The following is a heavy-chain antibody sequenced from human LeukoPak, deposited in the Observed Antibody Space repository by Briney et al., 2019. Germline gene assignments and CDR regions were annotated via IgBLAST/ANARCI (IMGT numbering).Heavy chain of an antibody. CDR2: IYSGGAT. CDR1: GFTVSSNY. Sequence: GGSLRLSCAASGFTVSSNYMSWVRQAPGKGLEWVSVIYSGGATYYADSVKGRFTISRDNSKNTLFLQMNSLKVEDTAVYFCASGTKWELLLNYWGQGTLVTVSS. CDR3: ASGTKWELLLNY. J-gene: IGHJ4*02. D-gene: IGHD1-26*01. V-gene: IGHV3-53*01.